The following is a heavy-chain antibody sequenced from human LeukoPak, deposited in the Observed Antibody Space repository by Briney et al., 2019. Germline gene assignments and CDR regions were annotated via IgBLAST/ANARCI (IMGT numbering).Heavy chain of an antibody. CDR3: ARHYYDSSGYFWD. V-gene: IGHV3-21*01. CDR2: ISSSSSYI. CDR1: GFTFSSYS. J-gene: IGHJ4*02. Sequence: PGGSLRLSCAASGFTFSSYSMNWVRQAPGKGLEWVSSISSSSSYIYYADSVKGRFTISRGNAKNSLYLQMNSLRAEDTAVYYCARHYYDSSGYFWDWGQGTLVTVSS. D-gene: IGHD3-22*01.